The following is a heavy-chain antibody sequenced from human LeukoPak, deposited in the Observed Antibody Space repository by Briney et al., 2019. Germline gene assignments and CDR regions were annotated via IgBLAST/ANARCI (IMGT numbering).Heavy chain of an antibody. CDR2: LSGSGGSP. Sequence: GGSLRLSCAASGFTFSRYAMSWVRQAPAQGLESASALSGSGGSPYYADSVKGRFTISRDNSKNTLYLQMNSLRAEDTAVYYCAKDRGIAAAGSFDYWGQGTLVTVSS. CDR3: AKDRGIAAAGSFDY. V-gene: IGHV3-23*01. CDR1: GFTFSRYA. J-gene: IGHJ4*02. D-gene: IGHD6-13*01.